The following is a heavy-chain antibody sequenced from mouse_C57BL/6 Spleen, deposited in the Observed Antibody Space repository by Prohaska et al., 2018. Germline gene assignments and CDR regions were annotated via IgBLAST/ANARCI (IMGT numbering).Heavy chain of an antibody. CDR2: INSDCSAI. Sequence: EVQLLETGGGLVQPGGSRGLSCEGSGFTFSGFWMSWVRQPPGKTLAWIGDINSDCSAINYAPSIKDRFTIFRDNDKSTLYLQMSNVRSEDTATYFCMRYGNYWYFDVWGTGTTVTVSS. J-gene: IGHJ1*03. V-gene: IGHV11-2*01. D-gene: IGHD2-1*01. CDR1: GFTFSGFW. CDR3: MRYGNYWYFDV.